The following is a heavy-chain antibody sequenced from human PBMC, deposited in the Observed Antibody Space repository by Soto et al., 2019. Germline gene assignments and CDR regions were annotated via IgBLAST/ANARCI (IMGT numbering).Heavy chain of an antibody. Sequence: GASVKVSCKASGGTFSSYTISWVRQAPGQGLEWMGRIIPILGIANYAQKFQGRVTITADKSTSTAYMELSSLRSEDTAVYYCAREWGPRGSGLRLDPWGQGTLVTVSS. CDR3: AREWGPRGSGLRLDP. CDR2: IIPILGIA. V-gene: IGHV1-69*04. D-gene: IGHD3-10*01. CDR1: GGTFSSYT. J-gene: IGHJ5*02.